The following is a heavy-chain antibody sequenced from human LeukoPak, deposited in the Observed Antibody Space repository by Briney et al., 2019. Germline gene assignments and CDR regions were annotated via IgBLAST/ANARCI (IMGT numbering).Heavy chain of an antibody. Sequence: AGSLRLSCAASGFTFSSYEMNWVRQAPGKGLEWVSYISSSGSTLYYADSVKGRFTISRDNAKNSLYLQMNSLRAEDTAVYYCARDHPRKDYGDYWGQGTLVTVSS. CDR3: ARDHPRKDYGDY. J-gene: IGHJ4*02. V-gene: IGHV3-48*03. CDR1: GFTFSSYE. CDR2: ISSSGSTL.